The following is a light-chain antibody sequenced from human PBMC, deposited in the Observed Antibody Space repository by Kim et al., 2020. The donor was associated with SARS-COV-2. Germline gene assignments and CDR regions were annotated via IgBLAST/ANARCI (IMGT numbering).Light chain of an antibody. CDR1: SGSVSTNYY. CDR3: VLYMGSGIWV. Sequence: GGTVTRTCGFSSGSVSTNYYPSWYQQTPGQAPRTLIYSTNTRSSGVPDRFAGSILGNKAALTITGAQADDESDYYCVLYMGSGIWVFGGGTQLTVL. V-gene: IGLV8-61*01. J-gene: IGLJ3*02. CDR2: STN.